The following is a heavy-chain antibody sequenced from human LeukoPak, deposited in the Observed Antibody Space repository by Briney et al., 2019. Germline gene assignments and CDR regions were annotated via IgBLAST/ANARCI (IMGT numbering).Heavy chain of an antibody. Sequence: ASVKVSCKASGYTFTSYYMYWVRQAPGQGLEWMGIINPSGGSTSYAQKFQGRVTMTRDMSTSTVYMELSSLRSEDTAVYYCARAHRVLSRDGYNFLGYWGQGTLVTVSS. J-gene: IGHJ4*02. V-gene: IGHV1-46*01. D-gene: IGHD5-24*01. CDR2: INPSGGST. CDR1: GYTFTSYY. CDR3: ARAHRVLSRDGYNFLGY.